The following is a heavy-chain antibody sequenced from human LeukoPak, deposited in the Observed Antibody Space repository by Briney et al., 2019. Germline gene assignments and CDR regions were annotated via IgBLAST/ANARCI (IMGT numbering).Heavy chain of an antibody. CDR2: INHSGST. Sequence: PSETLSLTCAVYGGSFSGYYWSWIRQPPGKGLEWIGEINHSGSTNYNPSLKSRVTISVDTPKNQFSLKLSSVTAADTAVYYCARGRECYDFWSGYYVSNNWFDPWGQGTLVTVSS. V-gene: IGHV4-34*01. J-gene: IGHJ5*02. D-gene: IGHD3-3*01. CDR3: ARGRECYDFWSGYYVSNNWFDP. CDR1: GGSFSGYY.